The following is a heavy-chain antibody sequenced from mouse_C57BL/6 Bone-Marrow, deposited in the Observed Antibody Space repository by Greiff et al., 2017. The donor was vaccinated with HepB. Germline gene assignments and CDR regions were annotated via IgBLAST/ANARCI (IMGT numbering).Heavy chain of an antibody. CDR1: GYSFTGYY. V-gene: IGHV1-42*01. CDR2: INPSTGGT. J-gene: IGHJ2*01. CDR3: ARRVGRNYFDY. D-gene: IGHD4-1*01. Sequence: EVKLVESGPELVKPGASVKISCKASGYSFTGYYMNWVKQSPEKSLEWIGEINPSTGGTTYNQKFKAKATLTVDKSSSTAYMQLKSLTSEDSAVYYCARRVGRNYFDYWGQGTTLTVSS.